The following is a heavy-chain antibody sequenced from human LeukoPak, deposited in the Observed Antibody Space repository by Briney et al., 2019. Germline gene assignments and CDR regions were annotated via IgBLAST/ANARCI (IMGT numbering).Heavy chain of an antibody. CDR1: GYTFTGYY. Sequence: GAPVKVSCKASGYTFTGYYMHWVRQAPGQGLEWMGWINTNTGNPTYAQGFTGRFVFSLDTSVSTAYLQISSLKAEDTAVYYCARDRSELYYDFWSGYFDYWGQGTLVTVSS. V-gene: IGHV7-4-1*02. D-gene: IGHD3-3*01. J-gene: IGHJ4*02. CDR2: INTNTGNP. CDR3: ARDRSELYYDFWSGYFDY.